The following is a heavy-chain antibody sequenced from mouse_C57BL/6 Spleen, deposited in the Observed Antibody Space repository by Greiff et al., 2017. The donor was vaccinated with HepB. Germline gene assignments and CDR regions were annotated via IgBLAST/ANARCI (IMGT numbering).Heavy chain of an antibody. J-gene: IGHJ1*03. CDR2: ILPGSGST. Sequence: QVQLQQSGAELMKPGASVKLSCKATGYTFTGYWIEWVKQRPGHGLEWIGEILPGSGSTNYNEKFKGKATFTADTSSNTAYMQLSSLTTEDSAIYYCARTVSSYYGSSWDWYFDVWGTGTTVTVSS. CDR3: ARTVSSYYGSSWDWYFDV. D-gene: IGHD1-1*01. CDR1: GYTFTGYW. V-gene: IGHV1-9*01.